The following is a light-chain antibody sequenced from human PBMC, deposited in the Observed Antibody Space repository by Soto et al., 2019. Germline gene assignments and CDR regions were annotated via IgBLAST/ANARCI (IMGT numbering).Light chain of an antibody. J-gene: IGLJ2*01. Sequence: QPASVSGSPGQSITISCTETSGDVGDYNNVSLYQQHPGKVPKLMIYDVSNRPSGVSYRFSGSKSGNTASLTISGLQAEDEADYYCSSYTSSTSTRAFGGGTKLTVL. CDR1: SGDVGDYNN. V-gene: IGLV2-14*01. CDR2: DVS. CDR3: SSYTSSTSTRA.